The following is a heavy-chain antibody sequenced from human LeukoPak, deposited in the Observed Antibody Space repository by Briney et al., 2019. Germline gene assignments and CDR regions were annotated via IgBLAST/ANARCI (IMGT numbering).Heavy chain of an antibody. CDR3: ARDHGGWLDY. J-gene: IGHJ4*02. D-gene: IGHD6-19*01. V-gene: IGHV3-30*01. CDR2: ISYDGSNK. Sequence: GRSLRLSCAASGFTFSSYAMHWVRQAPGKGLEWVAVISYDGSNKYYADSVKGRFTISRDNSKNTLYLQMNSLRAEDTAVYYCARDHGGWLDYWGQGTLVTVSS. CDR1: GFTFSSYA.